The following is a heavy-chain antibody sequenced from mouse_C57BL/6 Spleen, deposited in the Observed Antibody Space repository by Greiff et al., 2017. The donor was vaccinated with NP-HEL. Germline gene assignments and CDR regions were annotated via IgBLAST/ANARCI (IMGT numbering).Heavy chain of an antibody. CDR2: IYPEDGET. CDR1: GFNINGYC. J-gene: IGHJ2*01. D-gene: IGHD2-5*01. V-gene: IGHV14-2*01. Sequence: VQLQQSGAELVKPGASVKLSCTASGFNINGYCMPWVKQRTEQGLEWIGRIYPEDGETKYAPKFQGKATLTADTSSNTAYLQLSSLTSEDTAVYYCARRGSNSGFDNWGQGTTLTVSS. CDR3: ARRGSNSGFDN.